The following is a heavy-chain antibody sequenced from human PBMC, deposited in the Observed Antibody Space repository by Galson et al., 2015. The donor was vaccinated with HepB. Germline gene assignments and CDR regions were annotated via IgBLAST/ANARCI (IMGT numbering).Heavy chain of an antibody. Sequence: SLRLSCAASGFTFSSYAMHWVRQAPGKGLEWVAVISYDGSNKYYADSVKGRFTISRDNSKNTLYLQMNSLRAEDTAVYYCARSSSSWDQPYFDYWGQGTLVTVSS. CDR1: GFTFSSYA. CDR3: ARSSSSWDQPYFDY. V-gene: IGHV3-30*04. CDR2: ISYDGSNK. J-gene: IGHJ4*02. D-gene: IGHD6-13*01.